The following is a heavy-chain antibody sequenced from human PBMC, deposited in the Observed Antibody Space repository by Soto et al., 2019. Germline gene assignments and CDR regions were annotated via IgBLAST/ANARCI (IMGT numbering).Heavy chain of an antibody. CDR2: IYDNGIT. J-gene: IGHJ6*02. V-gene: IGHV4-31*03. CDR3: KRGRSFGMGR. CDR1: GGSISGGRYY. Sequence: QVPLQESGPGLVKPSQTLSLTCNVSGGSISGGRYYWNWIRQHPGKGLEWIGNIYDNGITYYNPSPKSRVIISGDTAKNPFSLGLSSVNSADTAVEYCKRGRSFGMGRRGQGTTVTVSS.